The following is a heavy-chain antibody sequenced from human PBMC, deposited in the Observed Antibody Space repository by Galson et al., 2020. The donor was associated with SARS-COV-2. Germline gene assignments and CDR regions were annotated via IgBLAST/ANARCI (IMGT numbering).Heavy chain of an antibody. Sequence: SETLSLTCAVSGYSISSGYYWGWIRQPPGKGLEWIGSIYHSGSTYYNPSLKSRVTISVDTSKNQFSLKLSSVTAADTAVYYCARHPLFSIVVVIASEKRPAFDIWGQGTMVTVSS. D-gene: IGHD2-21*01. V-gene: IGHV4-38-2*01. CDR1: GYSISSGYY. CDR2: IYHSGST. CDR3: ARHPLFSIVVVIASEKRPAFDI. J-gene: IGHJ3*02.